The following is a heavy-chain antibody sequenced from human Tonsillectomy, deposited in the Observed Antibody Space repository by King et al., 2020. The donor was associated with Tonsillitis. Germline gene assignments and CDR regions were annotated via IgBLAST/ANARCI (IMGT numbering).Heavy chain of an antibody. CDR3: ARDYCGGDCYIFDY. Sequence: VQLVESGGGVVQPGRSLRLSCAASGFTFSYHGMHWVRQAPGKGLEWVSSIWYDGSNKHYEDSVKGRFTISRDNSKNTLHLQMNSLRAEDTAVNYCARDYCGGDCYIFDYWGQGTLVTVSS. CDR1: GFTFSYHG. CDR2: IWYDGSNK. V-gene: IGHV3-33*01. D-gene: IGHD2-21*01. J-gene: IGHJ4*02.